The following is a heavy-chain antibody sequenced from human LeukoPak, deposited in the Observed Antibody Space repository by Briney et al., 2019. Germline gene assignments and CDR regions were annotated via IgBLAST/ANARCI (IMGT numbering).Heavy chain of an antibody. CDR3: ATGGGSGSYPYYGMDV. CDR2: FDPEDGET. CDR1: GYTLTELS. Sequence: ASVKVSCKVSGYTLTELSMHWVRQAPGKGIGWMGVFDPEDGETIYAQKFQGRVTMTEDTSTDTAYMELSSLRSEDTAVYYCATGGGSGSYPYYGMDVWGQGTTVTVSS. D-gene: IGHD3-10*01. J-gene: IGHJ6*02. V-gene: IGHV1-24*01.